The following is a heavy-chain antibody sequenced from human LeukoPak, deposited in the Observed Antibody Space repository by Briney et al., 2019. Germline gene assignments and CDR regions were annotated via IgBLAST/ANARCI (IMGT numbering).Heavy chain of an antibody. CDR2: IYYSGST. Sequence: SETLSLTCTVSGGSISSYYWSWIRQPPGKGLEWIGYIYYSGSTNYNPSLKSRVTISVDTSKNQFSLKLSSVTAADTAVYYCARSARYYYDSSGYYYLIDYWGQGTLVTVSS. D-gene: IGHD3-22*01. V-gene: IGHV4-59*01. CDR3: ARSARYYYDSSGYYYLIDY. J-gene: IGHJ4*02. CDR1: GGSISSYY.